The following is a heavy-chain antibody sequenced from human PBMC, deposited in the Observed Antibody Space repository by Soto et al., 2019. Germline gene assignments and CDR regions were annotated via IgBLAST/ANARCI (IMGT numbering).Heavy chain of an antibody. Sequence: GASVKVSCKASGYTFTSYGISWVRQAPGQGLEWMGWISAYNGNTNYAQKLQGRVTMTTDTSTSTAYMELRSLRSDDTAVYYCARVGGDDPYSSTPRIGYWFDPWGQGTLVTVSS. V-gene: IGHV1-18*04. CDR3: ARVGGDDPYSSTPRIGYWFDP. D-gene: IGHD6-13*01. CDR1: GYTFTSYG. CDR2: ISAYNGNT. J-gene: IGHJ5*02.